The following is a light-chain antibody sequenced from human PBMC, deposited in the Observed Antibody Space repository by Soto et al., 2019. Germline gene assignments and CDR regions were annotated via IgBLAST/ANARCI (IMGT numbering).Light chain of an antibody. CDR1: SSDIGADDF. V-gene: IGLV2-14*01. Sequence: QSVLTQPASVSGSPGQSITISCTGTSSDIGADDFVSWYQHHPDKTPKLIIFEVTYRPTGISHRFSASKSGNTASLTISGLEAEDEAFYYCSSYRRTTFPHVVFDGGTKVTVL. CDR2: EVT. CDR3: SSYRRTTFPHVV. J-gene: IGLJ2*01.